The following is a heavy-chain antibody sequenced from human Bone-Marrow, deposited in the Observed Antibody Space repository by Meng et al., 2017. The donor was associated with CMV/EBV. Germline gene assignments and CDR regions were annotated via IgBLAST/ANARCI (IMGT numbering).Heavy chain of an antibody. CDR2: IYPGDSDT. V-gene: IGHV5-51*01. CDR1: GYSFSTYW. J-gene: IGHJ4*02. CDR3: ARRDIKSSNPGYFEF. D-gene: IGHD2-15*01. Sequence: GESLKISCQGSGYSFSTYWIGWVRQMPGKGLEWMGIIYPGDSDTRYSPSFQGQVTISADRSISTAYLQWSSLKASDTTIYYCARRDIKSSNPGYFEFWGQGPLVTVSS.